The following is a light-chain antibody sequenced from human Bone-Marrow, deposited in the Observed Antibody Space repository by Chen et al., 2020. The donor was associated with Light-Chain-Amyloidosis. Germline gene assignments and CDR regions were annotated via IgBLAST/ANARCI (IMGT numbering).Light chain of an antibody. Sequence: DIQLTQSPSFLPASVGDRVTITCRASQVITTYLAWYQQHPGKAPKLLIYAASTLQTGVPSRFSGSGSGAEFTLTISRLQPEDFATYYCQRFNSHPYTFAQGTKLVI. V-gene: IGKV1-9*01. J-gene: IGKJ2*01. CDR2: AAS. CDR1: QVITTY. CDR3: QRFNSHPYT.